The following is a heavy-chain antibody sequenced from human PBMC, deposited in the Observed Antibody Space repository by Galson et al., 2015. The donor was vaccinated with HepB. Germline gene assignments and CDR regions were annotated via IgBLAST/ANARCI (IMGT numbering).Heavy chain of an antibody. V-gene: IGHV1-3*01. CDR2: INAGNGNT. CDR1: GYTFTSYA. CDR3: AGGPIAVAGTNYYYYYGMDV. J-gene: IGHJ6*02. D-gene: IGHD6-19*01. Sequence: SVKVSCKASGYTFTSYAMHWVRQAPGQRLEWMGWINAGNGNTKYSQKFQGRVTITRDTSASTAYMELSSLRSEDTAVYYCAGGPIAVAGTNYYYYYGMDVWGQGTTITVSS.